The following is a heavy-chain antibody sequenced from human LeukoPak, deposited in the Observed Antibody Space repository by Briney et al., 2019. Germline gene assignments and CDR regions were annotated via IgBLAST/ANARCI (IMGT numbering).Heavy chain of an antibody. D-gene: IGHD4-23*01. CDR3: ARDLGTVVHDY. V-gene: IGHV3-30*04. J-gene: IGHJ4*02. CDR2: ISYDGSNK. Sequence: QAPXXXLEWVAVISYDGSNKYYADSVKGRFTISRDNSKNTLYLQMNSLRAEDTAVYYCARDLGTVVHDYWGQGTLVTVSS.